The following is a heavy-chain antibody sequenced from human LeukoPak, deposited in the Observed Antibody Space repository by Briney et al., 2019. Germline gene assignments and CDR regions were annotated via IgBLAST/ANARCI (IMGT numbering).Heavy chain of an antibody. CDR3: TRAAKYQLLRRTAEYLQH. V-gene: IGHV3-49*04. D-gene: IGHD2-2*01. CDR1: GFIFGDYA. Sequence: GGSLRLSCTASGFIFGDYAMSWVRQAPRKGLEWVGFIRSKAYGGTTEYAASVKGRFTISRDDSKSIVYLQMTTLKTEDTAVYYCTRAAKYQLLRRTAEYLQHWGQGTLVTVSS. J-gene: IGHJ1*01. CDR2: IRSKAYGGTT.